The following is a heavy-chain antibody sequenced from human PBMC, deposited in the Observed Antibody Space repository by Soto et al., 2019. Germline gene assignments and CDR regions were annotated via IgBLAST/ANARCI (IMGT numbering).Heavy chain of an antibody. CDR1: GYSFTSYW. D-gene: IGHD7-27*01. V-gene: IGHV5-10-1*03. CDR3: ASLGGPTLGWAPFDY. CDR2: IDPSDSYT. J-gene: IGHJ4*02. Sequence: EVQLVQSGAEVKKPGESLRISCKGSGYSFTSYWISWVRQMPGKGLEWMGRIDPSDSYTNYSPSFQGHVTISADKSISTAYLQWSSLKASDTAMYYCASLGGPTLGWAPFDYWGQGTLVTVSS.